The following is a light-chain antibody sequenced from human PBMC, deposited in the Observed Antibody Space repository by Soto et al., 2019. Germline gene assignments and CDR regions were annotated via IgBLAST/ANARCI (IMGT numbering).Light chain of an antibody. V-gene: IGLV4-69*01. CDR1: SGHSSYA. J-gene: IGLJ1*01. Sequence: QSVLTQSPSASASLGASVKLTSTLSSGHSSYAIAWHQQQPEKGPRFLMKLNSGGSHNKGDGIPDRFSGSSSGAERYLTISSLQSEDEADYYCQTWGTGIRVFGTGTTLTVL. CDR3: QTWGTGIRV. CDR2: LNSGGSH.